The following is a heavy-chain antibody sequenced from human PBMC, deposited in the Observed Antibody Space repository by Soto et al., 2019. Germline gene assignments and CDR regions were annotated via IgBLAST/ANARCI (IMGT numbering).Heavy chain of an antibody. CDR1: GVFVSSGKW. V-gene: IGHV4-4*01. CDR3: ARLLHDNRLNYMYFDF. Sequence: NPXGTLWFTFAVSGVFVSSGKWWTWFRQTPQRGLEYIGEIFHDGTSNYYPSFERRVAISVDTSKNQFSLKLTSVTAADTAIYFCARLLHDNRLNYMYFDFWGRGALVTVSS. D-gene: IGHD3-10*01. CDR2: IFHDGTS. J-gene: IGHJ4*02.